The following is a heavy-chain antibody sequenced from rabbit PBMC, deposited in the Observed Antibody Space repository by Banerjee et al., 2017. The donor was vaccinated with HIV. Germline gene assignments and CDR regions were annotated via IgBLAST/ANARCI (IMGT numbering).Heavy chain of an antibody. D-gene: IGHD2-1*01. CDR2: INTGSSGSA. V-gene: IGHV1S40*01. CDR3: ARGSYADGATGLDL. CDR1: GLDFSSSYW. Sequence: QSLEESGGGLVKPGASLTLTCKASGLDFSSSYWICWVRQAPGKGLEWIACINTGSSGSAYYASWAKGRFTISKTSSTTVTLQMTSLTAADTATYFCARGSYADGATGLDLWGPGTLVTVS. J-gene: IGHJ4*01.